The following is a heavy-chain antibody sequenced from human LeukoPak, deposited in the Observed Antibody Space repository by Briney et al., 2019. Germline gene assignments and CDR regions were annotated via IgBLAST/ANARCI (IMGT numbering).Heavy chain of an antibody. CDR2: INPNSGGT. Sequence: ATVTVSCTASGYTFTGYYMHWVRQAPGQGLEWMGWINPNSGGTNYTQKFQGRVTMTRDTSISTAYMELSRLRSDDTAVYYCARLAGSGSYYRGTPPMEVWGKRTTVTVSS. CDR3: ARLAGSGSYYRGTPPMEV. V-gene: IGHV1-2*02. D-gene: IGHD3-10*01. CDR1: GYTFTGYY. J-gene: IGHJ6*03.